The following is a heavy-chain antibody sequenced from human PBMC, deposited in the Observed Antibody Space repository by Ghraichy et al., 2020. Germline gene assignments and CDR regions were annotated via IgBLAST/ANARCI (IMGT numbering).Heavy chain of an antibody. V-gene: IGHV1-69*13. D-gene: IGHD3-3*01. CDR2: IIPIFGTA. J-gene: IGHJ4*02. Sequence: SVKVSCKASGGTFSSYAISWVRQAPGQGLEWMGGIIPIFGTANYAQKFQGRVTITADESTSTAYMELSSLRSEDTAVYYCAREYDFWSGLIDYWGQGTLVTVSS. CDR3: AREYDFWSGLIDY. CDR1: GGTFSSYA.